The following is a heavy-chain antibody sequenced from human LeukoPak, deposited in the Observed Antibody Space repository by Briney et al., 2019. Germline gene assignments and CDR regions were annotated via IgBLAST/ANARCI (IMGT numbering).Heavy chain of an antibody. Sequence: GGSLRLSCVASGFIFKNYAMSWVRQAPGKGLEWVSSISSSSSYIYYADSVKGRFTISRDNAKNSLYLQMNSLRAEDTAVYYCARSAGYWGDYWGQGTLVTVSS. CDR1: GFIFKNYA. J-gene: IGHJ4*02. V-gene: IGHV3-21*01. D-gene: IGHD3-16*01. CDR2: ISSSSSYI. CDR3: ARSAGYWGDY.